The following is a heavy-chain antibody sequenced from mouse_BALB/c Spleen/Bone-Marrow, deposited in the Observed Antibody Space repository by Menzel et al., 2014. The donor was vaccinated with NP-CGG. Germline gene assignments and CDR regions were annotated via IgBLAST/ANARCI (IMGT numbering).Heavy chain of an antibody. CDR2: INPSSGYT. D-gene: IGHD2-2*01. Sequence: QVQLQQSAAELARPGASVKMSCKASGYTFTSYTMHWVKQRPGQGLEWIGYINPSSGYTEYNQKFKDKTTLTADKSSSTAYMQLSSLTSEDSAVYYCARDGYGAMDYWGQGTSVTVSS. V-gene: IGHV1-4*02. J-gene: IGHJ4*01. CDR1: GYTFTSYT. CDR3: ARDGYGAMDY.